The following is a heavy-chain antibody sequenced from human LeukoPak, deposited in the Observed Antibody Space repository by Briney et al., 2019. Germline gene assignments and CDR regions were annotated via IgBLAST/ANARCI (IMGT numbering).Heavy chain of an antibody. J-gene: IGHJ4*02. CDR2: INSDGSDT. CDR1: GFTFSSYW. Sequence: GGSLRLSCAASGFTFSSYWMYWVRQAPGKGLVWVSRINSDGSDTSYADSVQGRFTISRDNAKNTLYLQMNSLRAEDTAVYYCARLLAVDYAVEYWGQGTLVTVSS. V-gene: IGHV3-74*01. D-gene: IGHD6-19*01. CDR3: ARLLAVDYAVEY.